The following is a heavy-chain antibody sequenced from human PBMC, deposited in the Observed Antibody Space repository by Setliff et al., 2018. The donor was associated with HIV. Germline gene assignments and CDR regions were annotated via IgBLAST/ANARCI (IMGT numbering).Heavy chain of an antibody. CDR2: IYDSGSP. Sequence: PSETLSLTCTVSGGSTSNEYWSWIRQPPGKGLEWIGYIYDSGSPKYNPSLKSRVTISIDTSKSQISLKLTSVTAADTAMYHCAQAQTSVSGSYYQYLQHWGQGTLVTVSS. CDR1: GGSTSNEY. CDR3: AQAQTSVSGSYYQYLQH. D-gene: IGHD3-10*01. J-gene: IGHJ1*01. V-gene: IGHV4-59*01.